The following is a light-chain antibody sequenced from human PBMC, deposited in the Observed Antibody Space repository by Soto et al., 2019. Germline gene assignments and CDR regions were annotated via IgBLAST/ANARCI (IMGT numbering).Light chain of an antibody. CDR3: SSYAVNKKLL. CDR1: NSDIGAFTY. Sequence: QSALSQPPSASGSPGQSVTISCTGTNSDIGAFTYVSWYQQHPGRAPRLIICDVTKRPSGVPDRFSGSKSGNTASLTVSGLHVDDEADYFCSSYAVNKKLLFGGGTKLTVL. CDR2: DVT. V-gene: IGLV2-8*01. J-gene: IGLJ2*01.